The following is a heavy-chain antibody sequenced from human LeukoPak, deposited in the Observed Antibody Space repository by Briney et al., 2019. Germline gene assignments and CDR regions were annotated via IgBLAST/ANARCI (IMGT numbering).Heavy chain of an antibody. D-gene: IGHD6-13*01. V-gene: IGHV1-2*02. CDR1: GYTFTGCY. CDR2: INPNSGGT. Sequence: ASVKVSCKASGYTFTGCYMHWVRQAPGQGLEWMGWINPNSGGTNYAQKFQGRVTITRDTSISTAYMELSRLRSDDTAVYYCARDRGAAAKRYFDYWGQGTLVTVSS. CDR3: ARDRGAAAKRYFDY. J-gene: IGHJ4*02.